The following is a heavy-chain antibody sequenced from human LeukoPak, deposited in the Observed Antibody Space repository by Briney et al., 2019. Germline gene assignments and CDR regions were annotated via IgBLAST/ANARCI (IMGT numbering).Heavy chain of an antibody. D-gene: IGHD3-10*01. V-gene: IGHV1-69*13. CDR1: VGTFSSYA. J-gene: IGHJ3*02. Sequence: ASVKVSCKASVGTFSSYAISGVRQAPGQEREWMGGIIPISGTANNAQKFQGRVTITAEESTSTAYMELSSLRSEDTAVYYCARDRGVAVSQTQTQEAFDIWGQGTMVTVSS. CDR2: IIPISGTA. CDR3: ARDRGVAVSQTQTQEAFDI.